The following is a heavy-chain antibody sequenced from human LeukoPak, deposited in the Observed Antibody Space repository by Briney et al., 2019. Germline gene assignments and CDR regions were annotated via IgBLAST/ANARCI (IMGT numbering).Heavy chain of an antibody. J-gene: IGHJ4*02. CDR2: IYYSGST. D-gene: IGHD3-22*01. Sequence: SETLSLTCTVSGGSISSYYWSWIRQPPGKGLEWIGYIYYSGSTNYNPSLKSRVTISVDTSKNQFSLKLSSVTAEDTAVYYCARSELYYYDSSGYYYSPSYFDYWGQGTLVTVSS. V-gene: IGHV4-59*01. CDR3: ARSELYYYDSSGYYYSPSYFDY. CDR1: GGSISSYY.